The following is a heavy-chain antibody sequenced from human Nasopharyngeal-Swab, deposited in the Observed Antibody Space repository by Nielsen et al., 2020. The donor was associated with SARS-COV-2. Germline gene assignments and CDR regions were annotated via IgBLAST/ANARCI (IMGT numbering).Heavy chain of an antibody. J-gene: IGHJ4*02. CDR3: ARSPGYYFDF. Sequence: SETLSLTCTVSGGSIGGYYWSWIRQPPGGGLEWIAYVYYSGSANYNPSFKSRATISVDSSKKQLSLKLSSVTAADTAVYYCARSPGYYFDFWGQGTLITASS. CDR2: VYYSGSA. CDR1: GGSIGGYY. D-gene: IGHD7-27*01. V-gene: IGHV4-59*01.